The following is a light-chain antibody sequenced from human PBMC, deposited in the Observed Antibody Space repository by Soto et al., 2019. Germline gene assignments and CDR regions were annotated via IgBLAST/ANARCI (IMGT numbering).Light chain of an antibody. Sequence: EIVLTQSPGTLSLSPGERATLSCMARQRVSSSSLAWYQQKPGQAPRLLIYGASSRATGIPDRFSGSGSGTDFTLTISRLEPEDFAVYYCQQYGNSPAFGGGTKVEIK. CDR2: GAS. V-gene: IGKV3-20*01. J-gene: IGKJ4*01. CDR3: QQYGNSPA. CDR1: QRVSSSS.